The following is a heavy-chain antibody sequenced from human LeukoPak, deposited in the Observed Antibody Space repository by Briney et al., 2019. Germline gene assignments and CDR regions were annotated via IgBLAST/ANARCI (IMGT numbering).Heavy chain of an antibody. CDR2: IYYYEST. CDR3: ARGRWLVNY. J-gene: IGHJ4*02. CDR1: GGSISTYY. Sequence: SETLSLTCTVSGGSISTYYWSWIRQPVGKGLEWIGYIYYYESTNYNPSVKSRVTISADTSKNQFSLKLRSVTAADTAVYYCARGRWLVNYWGQGTLVTVSS. D-gene: IGHD6-19*01. V-gene: IGHV4-59*01.